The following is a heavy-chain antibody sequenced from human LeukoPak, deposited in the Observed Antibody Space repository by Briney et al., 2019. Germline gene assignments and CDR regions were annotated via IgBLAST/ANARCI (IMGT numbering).Heavy chain of an antibody. D-gene: IGHD2-15*01. Sequence: GRSLRLSCAASGFTFSSYGMHWVRQAPGKGLEWVAVIWFDGSNKYYADSVKGRFTISRDNSKNTLYLQMNSLRAEDTAVYYCARAPRITSGYYYYYMDVWGQGVLVTVSS. J-gene: IGHJ6*03. CDR3: ARAPRITSGYYYYYMDV. CDR1: GFTFSSYG. V-gene: IGHV3-33*01. CDR2: IWFDGSNK.